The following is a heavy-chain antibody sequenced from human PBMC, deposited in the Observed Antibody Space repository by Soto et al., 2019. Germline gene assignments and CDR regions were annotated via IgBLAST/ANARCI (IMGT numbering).Heavy chain of an antibody. CDR3: TRETVAGITGLDY. D-gene: IGHD1-20*01. V-gene: IGHV3-23*01. CDR1: GFNVGAFA. J-gene: IGHJ4*01. Sequence: GGSLRLSCAASGFNVGAFAVNWVRQAPGKGLEWVSGISVSDAFIYYADSVRGRFSISRDASENILYLQMNSLRVDDTALSYCTRETVAGITGLDYWGPGTLVTVSS. CDR2: ISVSDAFI.